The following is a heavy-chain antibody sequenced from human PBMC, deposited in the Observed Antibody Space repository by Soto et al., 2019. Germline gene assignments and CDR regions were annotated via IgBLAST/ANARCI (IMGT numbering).Heavy chain of an antibody. D-gene: IGHD6-6*01. CDR1: GGSISSGGYY. Sequence: SETLSLTCTVSGGSISSGGYYWSWIRQHPGKGLEWIGYIYYSGSTYYNPSLKSRVTISVDTSKNQFSLKLSSVTAADTAVYYCARDGRRMYYYYGMDVWGQGTTVTVSS. J-gene: IGHJ6*02. CDR2: IYYSGST. CDR3: ARDGRRMYYYYGMDV. V-gene: IGHV4-31*03.